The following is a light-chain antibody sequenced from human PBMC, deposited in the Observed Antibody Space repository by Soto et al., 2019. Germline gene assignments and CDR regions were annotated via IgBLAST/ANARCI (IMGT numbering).Light chain of an antibody. CDR1: QNIFSY. J-gene: IGKJ4*01. CDR2: AAS. CDR3: HQSYSTLSLT. V-gene: IGKV1-39*01. Sequence: DIQMTQSPSSLSASVGDRVTITCRASQNIFSYLSWYQHKPGKAPKLLIYAASSLQSGVPSRFSGSGSGTDFALTISSLQPEDFATYYCHQSYSTLSLTFGGGTKVEIQ.